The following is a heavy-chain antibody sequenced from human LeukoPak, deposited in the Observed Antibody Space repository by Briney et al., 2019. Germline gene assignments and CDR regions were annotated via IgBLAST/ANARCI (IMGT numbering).Heavy chain of an antibody. CDR3: ARDPAIFGVDGGVY. CDR2: ISGSGGST. J-gene: IGHJ4*02. V-gene: IGHV3-23*01. Sequence: GGSLRLSCAASGFTFSSYWMSWVRQAPGKGLEWVSAISGSGGSTFHADSVKGRLTISRDNAKNKLYLQMNSLRAEDTAVYYCARDPAIFGVDGGVYWGQGTLVTVSS. D-gene: IGHD3-3*01. CDR1: GFTFSSYW.